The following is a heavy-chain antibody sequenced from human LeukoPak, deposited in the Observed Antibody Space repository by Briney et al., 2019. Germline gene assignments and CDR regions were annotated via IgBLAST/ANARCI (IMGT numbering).Heavy chain of an antibody. CDR3: AGRNCSSTSCYPVDP. CDR1: GFTFSSYA. V-gene: IGHV3-23*01. Sequence: PGGSLRLSCAASGFTFSSYAMSWVRQAPGKGLEWVSAISGSGGSTYYADSVKGRFTISRDNSKNTLYLQMNSLRAEDTAVYYCAGRNCSSTSCYPVDPWGQGTLVTVSS. D-gene: IGHD2-2*01. J-gene: IGHJ5*02. CDR2: ISGSGGST.